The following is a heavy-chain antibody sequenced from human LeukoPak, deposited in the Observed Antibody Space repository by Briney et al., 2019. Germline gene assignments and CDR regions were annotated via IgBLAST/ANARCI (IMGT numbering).Heavy chain of an antibody. D-gene: IGHD2-15*01. CDR2: IYYSGST. J-gene: IGHJ6*02. CDR3: ARSVYCSGGSCLYGMDV. V-gene: IGHV4-59*08. Sequence: PSETLSLTCTVSGGSISSYYWSWIRQPPGKGLEWIGYIYYSGSTNYNPSLKSRVTISVDTSKNQFSLKLSSVTAADTAVYYCARSVYCSGGSCLYGMDVWGQGPRSPSP. CDR1: GGSISSYY.